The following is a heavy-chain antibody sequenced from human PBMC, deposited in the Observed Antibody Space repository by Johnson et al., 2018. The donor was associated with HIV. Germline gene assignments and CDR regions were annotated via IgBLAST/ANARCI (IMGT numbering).Heavy chain of an antibody. J-gene: IGHJ3*02. CDR1: DFTFSGSP. CDR2: IKQDGSEK. CDR3: AREVDGFDI. V-gene: IGHV3-7*01. Sequence: VQLVESGGGLVQPGGSLKLACTASDFTFSGSPLHWVRQAPGKGLEWVANIKQDGSEKYYADSVKGRFTISRDNAKNTLYLHMNSLRAEDTAVYYCAREVDGFDIWGQGTMVTVSS.